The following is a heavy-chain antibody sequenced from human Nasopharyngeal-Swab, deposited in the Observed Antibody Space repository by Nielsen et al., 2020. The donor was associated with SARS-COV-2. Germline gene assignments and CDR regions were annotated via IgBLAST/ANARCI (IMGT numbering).Heavy chain of an antibody. V-gene: IGHV4-31*02. CDR2: IYYSGST. J-gene: IGHJ6*02. Sequence: WIRQPPGKGLEWIGYIYYSGSTYYNPSLKSRATISVDTSKNQFSLKLSSVTAADTAVYYCARGRHCSSTSCFDYYGMDVWGQGTTVTVSS. CDR3: ARGRHCSSTSCFDYYGMDV. D-gene: IGHD2-2*01.